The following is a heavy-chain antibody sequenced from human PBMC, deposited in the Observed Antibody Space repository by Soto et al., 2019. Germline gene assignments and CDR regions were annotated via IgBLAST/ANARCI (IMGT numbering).Heavy chain of an antibody. CDR1: GYTFTRYD. CDR3: ARARRNYDFWSGYYPPNMDL. CDR2: MNPNSGNT. J-gene: IGHJ6*02. Sequence: GASVKVSCKASGYTFTRYDINCVRQATGQGPEWMGWMNPNSGNTGYAQRFQGRVTMTRNTSITTAYMELSSLRSEDTAVYYCARARRNYDFWSGYYPPNMDLWGQGSTVTVSS. D-gene: IGHD3-3*01. V-gene: IGHV1-8*01.